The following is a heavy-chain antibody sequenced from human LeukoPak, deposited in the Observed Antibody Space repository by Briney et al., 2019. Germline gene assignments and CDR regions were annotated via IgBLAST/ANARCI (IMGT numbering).Heavy chain of an antibody. CDR3: ARFALKTPPTD. V-gene: IGHV3-23*01. CDR1: GFTFSSYA. J-gene: IGHJ4*02. CDR2: ISGSGGST. Sequence: GGSLRLSCAASGFTFSSYAVSWVRQAPGKGLEWVSAISGSGGSTYYADSVKGRFTISRDNAKNSLYLQMNSLRAEDTAVYYCARFALKTPPTDWGQGTLVTVSS.